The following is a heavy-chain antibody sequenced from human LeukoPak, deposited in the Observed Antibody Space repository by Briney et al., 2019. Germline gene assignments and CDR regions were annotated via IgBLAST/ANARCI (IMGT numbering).Heavy chain of an antibody. CDR1: GGSISSSGDH. J-gene: IGHJ4*02. Sequence: SETLSLTCSVSGGSISSSGDHWGWIRQPPGKGLEWIGNIYYSGTTYYNPSLKSRVTISVDTSNNQFSLKLSSVTAADTAVYYCARAVGGDGSGSLWGPGTLVTVSS. D-gene: IGHD3-10*01. CDR3: ARAVGGDGSGSL. CDR2: IYYSGTT. V-gene: IGHV4-39*07.